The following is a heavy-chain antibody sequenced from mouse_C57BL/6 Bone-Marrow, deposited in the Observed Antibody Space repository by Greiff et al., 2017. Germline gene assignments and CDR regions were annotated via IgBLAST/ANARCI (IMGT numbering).Heavy chain of an antibody. CDR1: GYTFTSYG. CDR3: ARGGSSSHFDY. J-gene: IGHJ2*01. V-gene: IGHV1-81*01. Sequence: VQLQQSGAELARPGASVKLSCKASGYTFTSYGISWVKQRTGQGLEWIGEIYPRSGNTYYNEKFKGKATLSADKSSSTAYMELRSLTSEDSAVYVCARGGSSSHFDYWGQGTTLTVSS. CDR2: IYPRSGNT. D-gene: IGHD1-1*01.